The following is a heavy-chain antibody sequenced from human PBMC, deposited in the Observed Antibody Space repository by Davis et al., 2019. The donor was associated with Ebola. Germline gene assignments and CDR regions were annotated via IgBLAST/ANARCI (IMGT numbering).Heavy chain of an antibody. CDR3: ARHLATVKGFDY. D-gene: IGHD4-11*01. CDR2: IYYSGST. CDR1: GGSISSSSYY. Sequence: PSETLSLTCTVSGGSISSSSYYWGWIRQPPGKGLEWIGSIYYSGSTYYNPSLKSRVTISVDTSKNQFSLKLSSVTAADTAVYYCARHLATVKGFDYWGQGTLVTVSS. J-gene: IGHJ4*02. V-gene: IGHV4-39*01.